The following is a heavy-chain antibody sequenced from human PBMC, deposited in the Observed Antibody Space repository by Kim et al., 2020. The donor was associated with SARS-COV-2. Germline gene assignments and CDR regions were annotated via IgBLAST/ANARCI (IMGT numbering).Heavy chain of an antibody. J-gene: IGHJ4*02. Sequence: ASVKVSCKASGYTFTGYYMHWVRQAPGQGLEWMGWINPNSGGTNYAQKFQGRVTMTRDTSISTAYMELSRLRSDDTAVYYCARGYYDSSGYSTPDYWGQGTLVTVSS. V-gene: IGHV1-2*02. CDR2: INPNSGGT. CDR1: GYTFTGYY. D-gene: IGHD3-22*01. CDR3: ARGYYDSSGYSTPDY.